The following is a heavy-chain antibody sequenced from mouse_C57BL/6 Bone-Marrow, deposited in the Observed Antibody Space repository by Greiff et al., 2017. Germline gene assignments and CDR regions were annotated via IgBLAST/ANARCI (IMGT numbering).Heavy chain of an antibody. Sequence: QVQLQQPGAELVRPGTSVKLSCKASGYTFTSYWMHWVKPRPGQGLEWLGVLDPSDSYTNYNQKFKGKATVTVDTSSSTAYMQLSSLTSEDSAVYYCARNYDYVDYWGQGTTLTVSS. CDR2: LDPSDSYT. D-gene: IGHD2-4*01. CDR1: GYTFTSYW. J-gene: IGHJ2*01. V-gene: IGHV1-59*01. CDR3: ARNYDYVDY.